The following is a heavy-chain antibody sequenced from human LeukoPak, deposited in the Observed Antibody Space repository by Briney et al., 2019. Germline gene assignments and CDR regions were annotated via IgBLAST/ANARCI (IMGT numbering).Heavy chain of an antibody. Sequence: SETLSLTCTVSGGSISSHYWSWIRQPPGNELEWIGYIYYNGSTNYNPSLKSRVTISVDTSKNQFSLKLRSVTAADTAVYYCARKRSPIYFDSWGQGTLVTVSS. J-gene: IGHJ4*02. V-gene: IGHV4-59*11. CDR1: GGSISSHY. CDR2: IYYNGST. CDR3: ARKRSPIYFDS.